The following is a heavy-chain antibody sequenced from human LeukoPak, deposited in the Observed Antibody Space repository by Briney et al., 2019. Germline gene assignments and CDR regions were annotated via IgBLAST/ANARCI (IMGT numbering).Heavy chain of an antibody. J-gene: IGHJ4*02. CDR2: IKQDGSEK. D-gene: IGHD3-22*01. CDR3: ARDNYYDSSGSFF. V-gene: IGHV3-7*01. CDR1: GFTFSSYW. Sequence: GGSLRLSCAASGFTFSSYWMSWVRPAPGKGQEWVANIKQDGSEKYYVDSVKGRFTISRDNAKNSLYLQMNSLRAEDTAVYYCARDNYYDSSGSFFWGQGTLVTVSS.